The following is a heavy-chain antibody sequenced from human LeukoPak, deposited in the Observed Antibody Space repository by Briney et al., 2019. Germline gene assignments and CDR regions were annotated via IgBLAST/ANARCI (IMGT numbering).Heavy chain of an antibody. D-gene: IGHD5-18*01. CDR2: IRSSSSYI. Sequence: GGSLRLSCAASGFTFSSYSMNWVRQAPGKGLEWVSSIRSSSSYIYYADSLKGRFTISRDNAKNSLYLQMNSLRAEDTAVYYCARAEHYVDTAMLNGFDYWGQGTLVTVSS. CDR1: GFTFSSYS. V-gene: IGHV3-21*01. J-gene: IGHJ4*02. CDR3: ARAEHYVDTAMLNGFDY.